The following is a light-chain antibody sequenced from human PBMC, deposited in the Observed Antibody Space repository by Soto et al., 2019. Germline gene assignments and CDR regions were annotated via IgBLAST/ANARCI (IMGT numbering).Light chain of an antibody. CDR1: QSVLYSSNNKNY. J-gene: IGKJ4*01. CDR2: DAS. Sequence: DSVMTQSPDSLSGTLGQRATINCKSSQSVLYSSNNKNYLAWYQQKPGQAPRLLIYDASSRATGIPDRFSGSGSGTDFTLTISRLEPEDFAIYYCQQYNNWPVTFGGASKVDI. V-gene: IGKV4-1*01. CDR3: QQYNNWPVT.